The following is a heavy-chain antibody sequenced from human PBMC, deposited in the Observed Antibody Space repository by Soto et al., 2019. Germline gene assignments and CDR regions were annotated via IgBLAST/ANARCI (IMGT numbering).Heavy chain of an antibody. J-gene: IGHJ4*02. V-gene: IGHV4-39*01. Sequence: PSETLSLTWIVSGESISSSSYYWVWIRQPPGKGLEWIGSIYYSGRTYYNPSFKSRVTISIDTSKNQFSLKLSSVTATDTAVYYCARQRTTVVTQAYFDHWGQGALVTVPQ. CDR3: ARQRTTVVTQAYFDH. D-gene: IGHD2-21*02. CDR2: IYYSGRT. CDR1: GESISSSSYY.